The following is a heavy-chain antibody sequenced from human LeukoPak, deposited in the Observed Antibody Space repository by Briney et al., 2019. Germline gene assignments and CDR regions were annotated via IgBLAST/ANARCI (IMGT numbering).Heavy chain of an antibody. CDR3: AREFGTPDAFDI. V-gene: IGHV3-23*01. J-gene: IGHJ3*02. CDR1: GFTFSNYG. D-gene: IGHD3-16*01. CDR2: ISRSGTET. Sequence: GGSLRLSCAGAGFTFSNYGMSWVRQAPGKGLEWVSVISRSGTETYHADSVRGRFTISRDNAKNTLYLQMNSLRAEDTAVYYCAREFGTPDAFDIWGQGTMVTVSS.